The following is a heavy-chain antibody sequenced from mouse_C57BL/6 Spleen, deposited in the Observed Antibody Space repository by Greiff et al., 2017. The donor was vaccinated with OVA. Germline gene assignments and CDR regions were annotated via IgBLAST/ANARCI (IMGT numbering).Heavy chain of an antibody. CDR3: AKKDGDYSWFAY. CDR2: IWRGGST. D-gene: IGHD1-1*01. CDR1: GFSFPSSG. J-gene: IGHJ3*01. V-gene: IGHV2-5*01. Sequence: VQLQQSGPGLVQPSQSLSITCTVSGFSFPSSGLHWVRQSPGKGLEWLGVIWRGGSTDYNAAFMSRLSITKDNSKSQVFFKMNSLQADDTAIYYCAKKDGDYSWFAYWGQGTLVTVSA.